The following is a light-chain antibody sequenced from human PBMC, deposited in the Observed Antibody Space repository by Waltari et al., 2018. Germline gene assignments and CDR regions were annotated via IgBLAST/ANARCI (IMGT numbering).Light chain of an antibody. CDR3: QQYNDWPLYT. Sequence: IVMTQSPATLSVSPGERAHLSCRASQSVGVNLAWYQQKPGQAPRLLIYGASTWVTGLPARFSGSGSETEFTLTISSVQSEDFAVYYCQQYNDWPLYTFGQGTKLEIK. CDR1: QSVGVN. V-gene: IGKV3-15*01. CDR2: GAS. J-gene: IGKJ2*01.